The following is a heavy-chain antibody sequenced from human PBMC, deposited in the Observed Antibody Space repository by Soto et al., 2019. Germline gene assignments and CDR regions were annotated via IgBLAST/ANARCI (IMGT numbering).Heavy chain of an antibody. CDR1: GYTLTELS. CDR3: ATGGGYSYGYYYGMDV. Sequence: ASVKVSCKVSGYTLTELSMHWVRQAPGKGLEWMGGFDPEDGETIYAQKFQGRVTMTEDTSTDTAYMELSSLRSEDTAVYYCATGGGYSYGYYYGMDVWGQGTTVTVSS. D-gene: IGHD5-18*01. CDR2: FDPEDGET. J-gene: IGHJ6*02. V-gene: IGHV1-24*01.